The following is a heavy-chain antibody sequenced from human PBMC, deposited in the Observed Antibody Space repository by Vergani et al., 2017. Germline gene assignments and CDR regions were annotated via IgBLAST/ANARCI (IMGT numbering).Heavy chain of an antibody. Sequence: QITLKESGPTLVKPTQTLTLTCTFSGFSLNTRGVSVAWIRQPPGKALDWLALIYWNDDQHYSPSLNNRVTITKDTSKNQVVLTMTNMDYVDKGTYYCSKRKTECELTGGFYPFNYYYYRDSGAKGPRSPSP. CDR3: SKRKTECELTGGFYPFNYYYYRDS. J-gene: IGHJ6*03. CDR2: IYWNDDQ. D-gene: IGHD1-14*01. V-gene: IGHV2-5*04. CDR1: GFSLNTRGVS.